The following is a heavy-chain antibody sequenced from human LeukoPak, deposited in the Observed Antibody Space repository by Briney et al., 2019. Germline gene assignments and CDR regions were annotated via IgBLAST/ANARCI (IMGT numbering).Heavy chain of an antibody. V-gene: IGHV3-21*01. D-gene: IGHD3-22*01. J-gene: IGHJ3*01. Sequence: GGSLRLSCAASGFTFSSFAINWVRQAPGKGLEWVSSLSPSSSYIYYADSVNGRFAISRDNAKNSLYLQMNSLRAEDTAVYYCARVVPYYSDSSGYSLDSWGQGTMVTVSS. CDR3: ARVVPYYSDSSGYSLDS. CDR2: LSPSSSYI. CDR1: GFTFSSFA.